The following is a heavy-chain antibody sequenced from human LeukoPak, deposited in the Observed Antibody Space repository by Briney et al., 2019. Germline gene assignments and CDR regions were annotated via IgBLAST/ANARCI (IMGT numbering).Heavy chain of an antibody. V-gene: IGHV4-34*01. Sequence: SETLSLTCAVYGGSFSGYYWSWIRQPPGKGLEWIGEINHSGNTNYKPSLRSRVTISVDTSKNQFSLKLNSVTAADTAVYYCARVPYGGSGSLLRPYYYGMDVWGQGTTVTVSS. D-gene: IGHD3-10*01. CDR3: ARVPYGGSGSLLRPYYYGMDV. CDR2: INHSGNT. CDR1: GGSFSGYY. J-gene: IGHJ6*02.